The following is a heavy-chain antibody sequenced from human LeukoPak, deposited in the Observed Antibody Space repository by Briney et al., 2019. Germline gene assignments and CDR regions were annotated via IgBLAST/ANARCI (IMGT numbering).Heavy chain of an antibody. CDR2: IYYSGST. Sequence: SETLSLTCSVSGGSIDTNYWSWIRQPPGKGLEWIGYIYYSGSTNYNPSLKSRVTISVDTSKNQFSLKLSSVTAADTAVYYCARSGLTNYDFWSGYSRGPNWFDPWGQGTLVTVSS. V-gene: IGHV4-59*01. D-gene: IGHD3-3*01. CDR1: GGSIDTNY. J-gene: IGHJ5*02. CDR3: ARSGLTNYDFWSGYSRGPNWFDP.